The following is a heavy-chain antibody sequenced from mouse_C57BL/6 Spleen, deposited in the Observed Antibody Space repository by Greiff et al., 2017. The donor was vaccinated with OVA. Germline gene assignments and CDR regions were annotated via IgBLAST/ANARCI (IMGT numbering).Heavy chain of an antibody. CDR2: IYPGDGDT. J-gene: IGHJ1*03. D-gene: IGHD1-1*02. CDR1: GYAFSSSW. V-gene: IGHV1-82*01. CDR3: ARKTVVSRYVDV. Sequence: QVQLKQSGPELVKPGASVKISCKASGYAFSSSWMNWVKQRPGKGLEWIGRIYPGDGDTNYNGKFKGKATLTADKSSSTAYMQLSSLTSEDSAVYFCARKTVVSRYVDVWGTGTTVTVSS.